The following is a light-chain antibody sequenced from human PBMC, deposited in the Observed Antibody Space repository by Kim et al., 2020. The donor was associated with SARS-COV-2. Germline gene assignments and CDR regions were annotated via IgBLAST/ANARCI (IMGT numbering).Light chain of an antibody. CDR1: QSISSG. CDR3: QQYNSYWA. Sequence: SASVRDRVTITCRASQSISSGLAWYQQKPGKAPKLLIYKASSLESWVPSRFSGIGSGTVVTLSFSSLQPDDCATYYCQQYNSYWAFGQGTKVDFK. J-gene: IGKJ1*01. V-gene: IGKV1-5*03. CDR2: KAS.